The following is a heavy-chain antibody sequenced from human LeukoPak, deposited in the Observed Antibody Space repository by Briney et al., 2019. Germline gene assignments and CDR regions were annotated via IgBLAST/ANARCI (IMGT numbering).Heavy chain of an antibody. V-gene: IGHV3-15*01. Sequence: GGSLRLSCATSGFTFSNAWMTWVRQAQGKGLEWVGRIKTRGEGGTVDYAAPVKGRFTISRDDSKNTLYLQMNSLKTEDTAIYYCMSDLDNWGQGTLVTVSS. CDR3: MSDLDN. CDR2: IKTRGEGGTV. CDR1: GFTFSNAW. J-gene: IGHJ4*02.